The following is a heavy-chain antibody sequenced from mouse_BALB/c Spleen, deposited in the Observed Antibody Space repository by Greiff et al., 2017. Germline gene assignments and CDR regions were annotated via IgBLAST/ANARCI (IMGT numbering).Heavy chain of an antibody. CDR1: GFSITSGYY. CDR3: AKGSSYPYGNYDWFAY. Sequence: EVKLMESGPGLVKPSQSLSLTCSVTGFSITSGYYWNCFRPFPGNTLEWMGYISYDGSNNYNPSLKNRISITRDTSKNQFFLKLNTVTTEDTATYYCAKGSSYPYGNYDWFAYWGQGTLVTVSA. D-gene: IGHD2-1*01. CDR2: ISYDGSN. J-gene: IGHJ3*01. V-gene: IGHV3-6*02.